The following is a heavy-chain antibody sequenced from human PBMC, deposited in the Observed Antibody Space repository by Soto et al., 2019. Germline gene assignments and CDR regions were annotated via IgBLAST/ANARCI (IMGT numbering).Heavy chain of an antibody. J-gene: IGHJ4*02. CDR3: AVYGGNSV. Sequence: EVQLVESGGGLTQPGGSLRLSCAVSGFTVGSNHVTWVRQATGKGLQWVSAIYNDGSTYYADSVKGRFTISRDNSKNAVFLQMNSLRAEDTAVYFCAVYGGNSVWGQGTLVTVSS. D-gene: IGHD4-17*01. CDR1: GFTVGSNH. CDR2: IYNDGST. V-gene: IGHV3-53*01.